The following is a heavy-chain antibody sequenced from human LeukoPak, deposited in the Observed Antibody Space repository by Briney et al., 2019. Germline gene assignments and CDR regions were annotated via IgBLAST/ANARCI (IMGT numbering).Heavy chain of an antibody. V-gene: IGHV4-34*01. CDR2: INHSGST. Sequence: SETLSLTCAVYGGSFSGYYWSWIRQPPGKGLEWIGEINHSGSTNYNPSLKSRVTISVDTSKNQFSLKLSSVTAADTAVYYCARVIVPQLPRRYYYYGMDVWGQGTTVTVSS. D-gene: IGHD6-6*01. CDR1: GGSFSGYY. J-gene: IGHJ6*02. CDR3: ARVIVPQLPRRYYYYGMDV.